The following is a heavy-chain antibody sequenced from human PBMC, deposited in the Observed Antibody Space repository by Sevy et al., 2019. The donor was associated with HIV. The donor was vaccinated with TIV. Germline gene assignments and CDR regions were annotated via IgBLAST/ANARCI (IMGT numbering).Heavy chain of an antibody. CDR2: ISSSSTI. D-gene: IGHD5-18*01. CDR3: ARDIGYPLNWFDP. CDR1: GFTFSSYS. Sequence: GGSLRLSCAASGFTFSSYSMNWVRQAPGKGLEWVSYISSSSTIYYADSVKGRFTISRDNARNSLYLQMNSLRDEDTAVYYCARDIGYPLNWFDPWGQGTLVTVSS. J-gene: IGHJ5*02. V-gene: IGHV3-48*02.